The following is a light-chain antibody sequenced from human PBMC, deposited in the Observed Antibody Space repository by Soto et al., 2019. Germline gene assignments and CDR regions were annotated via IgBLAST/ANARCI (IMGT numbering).Light chain of an antibody. V-gene: IGKV3D-15*03. Sequence: SPSPLSLSPGERSTLSCRASQSVSTNLGWYQQNPGQAPRLLIFDASNRATGIPGRFSGSGSGTEFTLTISILQSEDFAVYYCQQYNNGTPITFGQGTRLEIK. CDR3: QQYNNGTPIT. CDR1: QSVSTN. J-gene: IGKJ5*01. CDR2: DAS.